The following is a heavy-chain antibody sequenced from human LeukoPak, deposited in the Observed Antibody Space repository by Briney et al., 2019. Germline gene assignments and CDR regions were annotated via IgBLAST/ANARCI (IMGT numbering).Heavy chain of an antibody. Sequence: SETLSLTCTVSGGSISSYYWSWIRQPPGKGLEWIGYIYYSGSTNYNPSLKSRVTISVDTSKNQFSPKLSSVTAADTAVYYCARVRNDHDAFDIWGQGTMVTVSS. CDR1: GGSISSYY. CDR2: IYYSGST. D-gene: IGHD1-1*01. J-gene: IGHJ3*02. CDR3: ARVRNDHDAFDI. V-gene: IGHV4-59*01.